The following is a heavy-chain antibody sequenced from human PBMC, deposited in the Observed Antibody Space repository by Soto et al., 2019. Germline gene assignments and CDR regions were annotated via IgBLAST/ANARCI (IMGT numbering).Heavy chain of an antibody. CDR2: INHSGST. V-gene: IGHV4-34*01. D-gene: IGHD2-15*01. Sequence: SETLSLTCAVYGGSFSGYYWSWIRQPPGKGLEWIGEINHSGSTNYNPSLKSRVTISVDTSKNQFSLKLSSVTAADTAVYYCARARLGCSGGSCYFDYWGQGTLVTVSS. CDR1: GGSFSGYY. J-gene: IGHJ4*02. CDR3: ARARLGCSGGSCYFDY.